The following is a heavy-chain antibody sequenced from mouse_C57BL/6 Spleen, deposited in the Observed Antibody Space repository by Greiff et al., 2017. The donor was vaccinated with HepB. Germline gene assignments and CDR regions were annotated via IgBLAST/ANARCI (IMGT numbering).Heavy chain of an antibody. CDR1: GFTFSDYG. CDR2: ISSGSSTI. J-gene: IGHJ4*01. CDR3: ARARGDYAMDY. Sequence: DVHLVESGGGLVKPGGSLKLSCAASGFTFSDYGMHWVRQAPEKGLEGVAYISSGSSTIYYADTVKGRFTISRDNAKNTLFLQMTSLRSEDTAMYYCARARGDYAMDYWGQGTSVTVSS. V-gene: IGHV5-17*01.